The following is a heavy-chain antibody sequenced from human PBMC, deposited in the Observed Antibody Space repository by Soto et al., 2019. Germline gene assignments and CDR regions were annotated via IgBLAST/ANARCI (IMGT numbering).Heavy chain of an antibody. J-gene: IGHJ3*02. CDR2: IGVAGGNT. D-gene: IGHD3-9*01. Sequence: SVKVSCKXSGFSFPNSAVQWVRQARGQRLEWIGWIGVAGGNTNYAQQVQGRATITRDMSTNTAYMELTSLTSEDTAVYYCAAELYFDGRCCSFDIWGQGTLVTVS. V-gene: IGHV1-58*01. CDR1: GFSFPNSA. CDR3: AAELYFDGRCCSFDI.